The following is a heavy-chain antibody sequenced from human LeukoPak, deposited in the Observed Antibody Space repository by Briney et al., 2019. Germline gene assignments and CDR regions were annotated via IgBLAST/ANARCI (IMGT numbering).Heavy chain of an antibody. D-gene: IGHD2-2*03. Sequence: GGSLRLSCAASGFTFSSYAMSWVRQAPGKGLEWVSAISGSGGSTYYADSVKGRFTISRDNSKNTLYLQMNSLRAEDTAVYYCAKKSESGYCSSTSCSDFDYWGQGTLVTVSS. CDR3: AKKSESGYCSSTSCSDFDY. CDR2: ISGSGGST. V-gene: IGHV3-23*01. J-gene: IGHJ4*02. CDR1: GFTFSSYA.